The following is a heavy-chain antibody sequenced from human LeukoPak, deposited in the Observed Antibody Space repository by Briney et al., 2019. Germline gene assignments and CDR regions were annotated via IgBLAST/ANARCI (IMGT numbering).Heavy chain of an antibody. Sequence: SETLSLTCTVSGDSISSDTYYWDWIRQPAGKGLEWIGRMYTSGSTNYNPSLKSRVSISVDTSKNQFSLELSSVTAADTAVYYCARVTGYMIEDYFDYWGQGTLVTVSS. V-gene: IGHV4-61*02. D-gene: IGHD3-22*01. J-gene: IGHJ4*02. CDR3: ARVTGYMIEDYFDY. CDR2: MYTSGST. CDR1: GDSISSDTYY.